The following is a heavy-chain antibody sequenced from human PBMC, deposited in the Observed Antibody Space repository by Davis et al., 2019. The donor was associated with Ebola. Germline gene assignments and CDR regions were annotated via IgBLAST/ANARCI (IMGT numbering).Heavy chain of an antibody. CDR1: GGSISSYY. J-gene: IGHJ4*02. CDR2: IEYSGST. CDR3: ARGRRYSYGPPRY. Sequence: MPSETLSLTCTVSGGSISSYYWSWIRQPPGKGLEWIGYIEYSGSTNYNPSLKSRVTISVDTSKNQFSLKLSSVTAADTAVYYCARGRRYSYGPPRYWGQGTLVTVSS. V-gene: IGHV4-59*12. D-gene: IGHD5-18*01.